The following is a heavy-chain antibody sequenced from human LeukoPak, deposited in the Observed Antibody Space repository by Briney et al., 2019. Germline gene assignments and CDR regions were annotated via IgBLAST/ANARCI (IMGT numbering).Heavy chain of an antibody. CDR1: GGTFSSYA. V-gene: IGHV1-69*04. CDR2: IIPIFGIP. CDR3: ARDQEPVKMATITDNWFDP. D-gene: IGHD5-24*01. Sequence: SVKVSCKASGGTFSSYAIGWVRQAPGQGLEWMGRIIPIFGIPNYAQKFQGRVTITADKSTSTAYMELSSLRSEDTAVYYCARDQEPVKMATITDNWFDPWGQGTLVTVSS. J-gene: IGHJ5*02.